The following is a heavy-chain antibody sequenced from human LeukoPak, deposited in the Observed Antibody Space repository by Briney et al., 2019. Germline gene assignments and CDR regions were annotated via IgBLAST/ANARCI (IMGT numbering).Heavy chain of an antibody. CDR1: GFTFSDEY. CDR3: ARSRGAGPAAYFDY. Sequence: PGGSLRLSCAASGFTFSDEYMSWIRQAPGKGLEWVSYIGNSGSYTNYADSVKGRFTISRDNAKNSLYLQMSSLRAEDTAVYYCARSRGAGPAAYFDYWGQGTLITVSS. J-gene: IGHJ4*02. D-gene: IGHD6-19*01. CDR2: IGNSGSYT. V-gene: IGHV3-11*03.